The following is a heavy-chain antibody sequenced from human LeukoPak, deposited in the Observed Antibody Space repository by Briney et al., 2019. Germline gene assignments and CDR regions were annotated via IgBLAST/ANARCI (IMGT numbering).Heavy chain of an antibody. CDR2: INTNTGNP. V-gene: IGHV7-4-1*02. J-gene: IGHJ4*02. CDR1: GYTFTSYA. Sequence: ASVKVSWKASGYTFTSYAMNWVRQAPGQGLEWMGWINTNTGNPTYAQGFTGRFVFSLDTSVSTAYLQISSLKAEDTAVYYCARGVRLRPGYSYGYGPDYWGQGTLVTVSS. CDR3: ARGVRLRPGYSYGYGPDY. D-gene: IGHD5-18*01.